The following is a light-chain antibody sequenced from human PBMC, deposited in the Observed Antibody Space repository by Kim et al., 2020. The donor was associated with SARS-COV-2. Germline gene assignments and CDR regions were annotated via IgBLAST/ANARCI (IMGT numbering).Light chain of an antibody. CDR1: SSDVGGYNY. J-gene: IGLJ2*01. Sequence: QSAMTQPASVSGSPGQSITISCAGTSSDVGGYNYVSWYQQHPGKAPKLIIYTVTNRPSGVSNRFSGSKSGNTASLTISGLQAEDEADYYCSSYTRSPTPVVFGGGTQLTVL. CDR2: TVT. CDR3: SSYTRSPTPVV. V-gene: IGLV2-14*01.